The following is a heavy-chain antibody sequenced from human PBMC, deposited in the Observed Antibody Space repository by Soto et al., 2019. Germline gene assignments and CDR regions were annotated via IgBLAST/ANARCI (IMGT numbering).Heavy chain of an antibody. D-gene: IGHD6-13*01. V-gene: IGHV1-69*02. Sequence: QVQLVQSGAEVKKPGSSVKVSCKASGGTFSSYTISWVRQAPGQGLEWMGRIIPILGIANYAQKFQGRVTITADKSTSTAYMELSSLRSEDTAVYYCARGIHCIAAAGTWDYWGQGTLVTVSS. CDR3: ARGIHCIAAAGTWDY. CDR2: IIPILGIA. CDR1: GGTFSSYT. J-gene: IGHJ4*02.